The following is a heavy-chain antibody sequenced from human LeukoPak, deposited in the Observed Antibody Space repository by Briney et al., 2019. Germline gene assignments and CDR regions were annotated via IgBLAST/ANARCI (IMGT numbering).Heavy chain of an antibody. Sequence: GGSLRLSCAASGFTFSSYSMNWVRQAPGKGLEWVSYISSSSSTMYYADSVEGRFTISRDNAKNSLYLQMNSLRAEDTAVYYCARDQDRYSYGSYFDYWGQGTLVTVSS. J-gene: IGHJ4*02. D-gene: IGHD5-18*01. V-gene: IGHV3-48*01. CDR2: ISSSSSTM. CDR1: GFTFSSYS. CDR3: ARDQDRYSYGSYFDY.